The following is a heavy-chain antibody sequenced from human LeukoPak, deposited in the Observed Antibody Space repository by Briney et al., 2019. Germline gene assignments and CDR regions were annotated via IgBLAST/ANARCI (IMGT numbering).Heavy chain of an antibody. Sequence: SETLSLTCAVSGGSISSGGYSWSWIRQPPGKGLEWIGYIYHSGSTYYNPPLKSRVTISVDTSKNQFSLKLSSVTAADTAVYYCARGNFGSTTVIDYWGQGTLVTVSS. CDR2: IYHSGST. CDR1: GGSISSGGYS. CDR3: ARGNFGSTTVIDY. D-gene: IGHD6-13*01. J-gene: IGHJ4*02. V-gene: IGHV4-30-2*01.